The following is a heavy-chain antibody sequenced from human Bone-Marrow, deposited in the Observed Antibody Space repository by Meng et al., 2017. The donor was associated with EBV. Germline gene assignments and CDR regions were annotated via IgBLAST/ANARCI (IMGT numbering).Heavy chain of an antibody. V-gene: IGHV1-69*01. D-gene: IGHD2-2*01. J-gene: IGHJ5*02. CDR1: GRTFRSYA. CDR2: IIPIFGTA. Sequence: GAEVEKPGSSVKVTCKASGRTFRSYAISWGPQAPGQGLEWIGGIIPIFGTANYAQKFQGRVTITADESTSTAYMELSSLRSEDTAVYYCARVCSVPAAPETDNWFDPWGQGTLVTVSS. CDR3: ARVCSVPAAPETDNWFDP.